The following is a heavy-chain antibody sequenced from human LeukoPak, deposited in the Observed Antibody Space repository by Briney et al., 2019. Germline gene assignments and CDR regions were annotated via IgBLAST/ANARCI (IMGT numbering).Heavy chain of an antibody. D-gene: IGHD6-19*01. Sequence: SETLSLTCTVSGGSISSSSYYWGWIRQPPGTGLEWIGSIYYSGSTYYNPSLKSRVTISVDTSKNQFSLKLSSVTAADTAVYYCARDGRAVAGSNYFDYWGQGTLVTVSS. CDR3: ARDGRAVAGSNYFDY. J-gene: IGHJ4*02. CDR2: IYYSGST. CDR1: GGSISSSSYY. V-gene: IGHV4-39*07.